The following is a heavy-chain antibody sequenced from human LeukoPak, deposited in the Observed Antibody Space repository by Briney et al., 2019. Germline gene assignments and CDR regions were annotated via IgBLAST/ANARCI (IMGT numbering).Heavy chain of an antibody. V-gene: IGHV5-51*01. CDR2: IYPFNSDT. CDR1: GYSSTNYW. CDR3: ARHRDGYNPFDY. D-gene: IGHD5-24*01. J-gene: IGHJ4*02. Sequence: GESLKISCKGSGYSSTNYWIGWVRQIPGKGLEWMGTIYPFNSDTRYSPSFQGQVTISADESINTAYLQWGSLKASDTAIYYCARHRDGYNPFDYWGQGTLVTVSS.